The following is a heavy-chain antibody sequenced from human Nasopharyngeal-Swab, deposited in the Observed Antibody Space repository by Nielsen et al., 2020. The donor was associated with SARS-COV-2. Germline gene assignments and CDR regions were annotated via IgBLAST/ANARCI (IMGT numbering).Heavy chain of an antibody. CDR1: GASVSDYY. Sequence: GSLRLPCTVSGASVSDYYWSWVRQPPGKGLEWLGSFYSTETPDYNPSLNSRVVMSIDTSKNQLSLRLTSVTAADTAVYYCARYHYLDVWGKGTTVTVSS. CDR2: FYSTETP. CDR3: ARYHYLDV. V-gene: IGHV4-59*02. J-gene: IGHJ6*03.